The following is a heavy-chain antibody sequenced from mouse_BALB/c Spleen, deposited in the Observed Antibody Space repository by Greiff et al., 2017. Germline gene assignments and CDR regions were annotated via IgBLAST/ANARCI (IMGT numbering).Heavy chain of an antibody. CDR1: GFTFSSYA. J-gene: IGHJ3*01. V-gene: IGHV5-9-4*01. D-gene: IGHD1-1*01. Sequence: DVMPVESGGGLVKPGGSLKLSCAASGFTFSSYAMSWVRQSPEKRLEWVAEISSGGSYTYYPDTVTGRFTISRDNAKNTLYLEMSSLRSEDTAMYYCARDSGSSYAYWGQGTLVTVSA. CDR3: ARDSGSSYAY. CDR2: ISSGGSYT.